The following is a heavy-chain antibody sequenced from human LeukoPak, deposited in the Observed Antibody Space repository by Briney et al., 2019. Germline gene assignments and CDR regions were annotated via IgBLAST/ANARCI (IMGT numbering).Heavy chain of an antibody. Sequence: SETLSLTCTVSGGSISNGGYYWSWIRQHPGKGLEWIGYIYYSGSTYYNPSLKSRVTISVDTSKNQFSLKLSSVTAAATAVYYCARDQIAWFDPWGQGTLVTVSS. CDR1: GGSISNGGYY. CDR2: IYYSGST. V-gene: IGHV4-31*03. J-gene: IGHJ5*02. D-gene: IGHD2-21*01. CDR3: ARDQIAWFDP.